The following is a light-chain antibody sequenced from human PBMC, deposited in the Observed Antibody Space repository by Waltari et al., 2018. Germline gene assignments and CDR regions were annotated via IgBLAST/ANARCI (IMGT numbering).Light chain of an antibody. CDR1: QSVLYSSNNRNY. J-gene: IGKJ3*01. V-gene: IGKV4-1*01. CDR2: WAS. CDR3: QQYYTTPFT. Sequence: DIVMTQSPDSLAVSLGERATINCKSSQSVLYSSNNRNYLAWYQQKPGQPPKLPSYWASTRESGVPERFSGSGSGTDFTLTISSLQAEDVAVYYCQQYYTTPFTFGPGTKAEIK.